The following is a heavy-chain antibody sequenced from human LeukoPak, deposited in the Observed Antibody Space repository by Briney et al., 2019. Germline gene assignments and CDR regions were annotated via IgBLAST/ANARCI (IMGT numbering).Heavy chain of an antibody. CDR2: INAGNGNT. D-gene: IGHD6-13*01. CDR1: GYTFTSYA. V-gene: IGHV1-3*01. Sequence: ASVKVSCKASGYTFTSYAMHWVRQATGQRLEWMGWINAGNGNTKYSQKFQGRVTITRDTSASTAYMELSSLRSEDTAVYYCARAHAWYGSRDYRGQGTLVTVSS. CDR3: ARAHAWYGSRDY. J-gene: IGHJ4*02.